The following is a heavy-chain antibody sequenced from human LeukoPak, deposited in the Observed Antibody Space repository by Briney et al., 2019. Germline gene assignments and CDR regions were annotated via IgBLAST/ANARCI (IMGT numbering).Heavy chain of an antibody. Sequence: SETLSLTCTVSGGSISSGSYYWSWIRQPPGKGLEWIGYIYYSGTTNYNPSLKSRVTISVDTSKNQFSLKLSSVTAADTAVYYCASFYCSGGSCYQYYYYYYMDVWGKGTTVTISS. D-gene: IGHD2-15*01. V-gene: IGHV4-61*01. CDR1: GGSISSGSYY. CDR3: ASFYCSGGSCYQYYYYYYMDV. CDR2: IYYSGTT. J-gene: IGHJ6*03.